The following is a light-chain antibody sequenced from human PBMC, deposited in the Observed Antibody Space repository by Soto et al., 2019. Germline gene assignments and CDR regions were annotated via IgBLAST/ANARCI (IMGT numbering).Light chain of an antibody. J-gene: IGLJ1*01. V-gene: IGLV2-14*01. Sequence: QSALTQPASVSGSPGQSITISCTGTSSDVGGYNYVSWYQQHLGKAPKLMIYDVSNRPSGVSNRFSGSKSGNTASLTISGLQAEDEADYYCSSYTSSSTDVFGTGTKLTVL. CDR1: SSDVGGYNY. CDR3: SSYTSSSTDV. CDR2: DVS.